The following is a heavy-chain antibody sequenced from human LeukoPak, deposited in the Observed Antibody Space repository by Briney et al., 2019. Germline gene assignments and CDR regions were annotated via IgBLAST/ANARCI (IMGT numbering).Heavy chain of an antibody. D-gene: IGHD3-22*01. CDR2: IYYTGTT. J-gene: IGHJ5*02. CDR3: ARHYAAYDSSGYYSP. CDR1: GGSISSYY. V-gene: IGHV4-59*08. Sequence: SETLSLTCTVSGGSISSYYWSWIWQPPGKGLEWIGYIYYTGTTNYNPSLKSRVTISVDTSKNQFSLKLSSVTAADTAVYYCARHYAAYDSSGYYSPWGQGTLVTVSS.